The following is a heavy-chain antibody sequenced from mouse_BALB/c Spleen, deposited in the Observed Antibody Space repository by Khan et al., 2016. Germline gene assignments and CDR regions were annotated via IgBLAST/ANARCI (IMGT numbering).Heavy chain of an antibody. CDR2: ISSGGTT. CDR3: AREENALDY. J-gene: IGHJ4*01. CDR1: GFTFSSYA. V-gene: IGHV5-6-5*01. Sequence: EVELVESGGGLVKPGGSLKFSCAASGFTFSSYALSWVRQTPEKRLEWVASISSGGTTYYPDSVKGRFTSSRDDARNILYLQMNSLRSEDTAIYYCAREENALDYWGQGTSVTVSS.